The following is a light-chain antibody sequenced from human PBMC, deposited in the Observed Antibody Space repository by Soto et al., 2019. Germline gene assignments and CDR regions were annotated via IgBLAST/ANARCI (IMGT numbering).Light chain of an antibody. CDR2: GAS. CDR3: QQYDIWT. V-gene: IGKV3-20*01. J-gene: IGKJ1*01. Sequence: EIVVTQSPGTLSLYPGERATLSCRASQSISSPYLAWYQQKPGQAPRLLIDGASSRATGIPDRFSGSGSGTDFTLTISRLEPEDFAVYYCQQYDIWTFGHGTKVDIK. CDR1: QSISSPY.